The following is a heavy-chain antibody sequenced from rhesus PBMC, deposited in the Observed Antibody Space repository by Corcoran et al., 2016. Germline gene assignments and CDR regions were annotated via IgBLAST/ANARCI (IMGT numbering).Heavy chain of an antibody. D-gene: IGHD6-13*01. V-gene: IGHV4-122*02. CDR2: ITYCGST. CDR3: AGDFDSSRSGYFDY. CDR1: GGSISSGYYY. Sequence: QVQLQESGPGLVKPSETLSLTCAVSGGSISSGYYYWSWIRQPPGKGLEWIGYITYCGSTSYNPSFKSLFTISRDTSNNRFSLKLSSVTAADTAVYYCAGDFDSSRSGYFDYWGQGVLVTVSS. J-gene: IGHJ4*01.